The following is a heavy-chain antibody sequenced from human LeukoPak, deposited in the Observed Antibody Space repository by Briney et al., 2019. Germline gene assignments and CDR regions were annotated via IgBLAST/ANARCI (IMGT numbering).Heavy chain of an antibody. J-gene: IGHJ4*02. V-gene: IGHV4-59*08. CDR3: ARHYYDRSDSYSFDY. CDR1: GGSISGYY. Sequence: SETLSLTCTVSGGSISGYYWSWIRQPPGKGLEWIGYIFSSGSTNYNPFLKSRVTISEDTSVNQFSLKLSSVTAADTAVYYCARHYYDRSDSYSFDYWGQGTLVTVSS. D-gene: IGHD3-22*01. CDR2: IFSSGST.